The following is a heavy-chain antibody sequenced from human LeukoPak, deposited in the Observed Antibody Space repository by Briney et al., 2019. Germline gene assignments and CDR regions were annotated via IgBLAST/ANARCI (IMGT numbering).Heavy chain of an antibody. CDR3: ARGRRYMDV. V-gene: IGHV4-39*01. Sequence: PSETLSLTCTVSGGSISSSSYYWGWIRQPPGRGLEWIGSIYYSGSTYYNPSLKSRVTISVDTSKNQFSLKLSSVTAADTAVYYCARGRRYMDVWGKGTTVTVSS. CDR2: IYYSGST. J-gene: IGHJ6*03. CDR1: GGSISSSSYY.